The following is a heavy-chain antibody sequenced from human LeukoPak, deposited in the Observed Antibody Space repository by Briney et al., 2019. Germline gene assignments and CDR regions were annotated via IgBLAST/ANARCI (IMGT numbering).Heavy chain of an antibody. CDR1: GFTFSSYS. CDR3: ARGGGAGYSSSWPPPVHYYYYYMDV. D-gene: IGHD6-13*01. J-gene: IGHJ6*03. Sequence: PGGSLRLSCAASGFTFSSYSMNWVRQAPGKGLEWVSSISSSSSYIYYADSVKGRFTISRDNAKNSLYLQMNSLRAEDTAVYYCARGGGAGYSSSWPPPVHYYYYYMDVWGKGTTVTISS. CDR2: ISSSSSYI. V-gene: IGHV3-21*01.